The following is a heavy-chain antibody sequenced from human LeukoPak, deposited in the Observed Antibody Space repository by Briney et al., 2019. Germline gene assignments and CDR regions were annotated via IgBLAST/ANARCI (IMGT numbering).Heavy chain of an antibody. CDR3: AKTQLSILRALIFPNWFDP. D-gene: IGHD3/OR15-3a*01. J-gene: IGHJ5*02. CDR1: GFTFSSYA. CDR2: ISGSGGST. Sequence: PGGSLRLSCAASGFTFSSYAMSWVRQAPGKGLEWVSAISGSGGSTYYADSVKGRFTISRDNSKNTLYLQMNSLRAEDTAVYYCAKTQLSILRALIFPNWFDPWGQGTLVTVSS. V-gene: IGHV3-23*01.